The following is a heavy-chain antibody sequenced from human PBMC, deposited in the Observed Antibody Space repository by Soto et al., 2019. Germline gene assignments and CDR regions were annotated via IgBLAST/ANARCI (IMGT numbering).Heavy chain of an antibody. Sequence: NPSETLSLTCTVSGQSLSSGGYYWSWIRQHPGKGLEWVGYIYFTGSTLYNPSLKSRLAMSLDTSKNQFSLRLTSVTAADTAVYFCARDWGSSGWPNWGQGTLVTVSS. J-gene: IGHJ4*02. V-gene: IGHV4-31*03. CDR3: ARDWGSSGWPN. CDR2: IYFTGST. D-gene: IGHD6-19*01. CDR1: GQSLSSGGYY.